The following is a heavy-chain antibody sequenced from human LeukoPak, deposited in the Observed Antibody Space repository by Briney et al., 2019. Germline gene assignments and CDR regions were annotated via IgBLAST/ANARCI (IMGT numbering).Heavy chain of an antibody. Sequence: SETLSLTCTVSGGSISSGSYYWSWIRQPAGKGLEWIGRIYTSGSTNYNPSLKSRVTISVDTSKNQFSLKLCSVTAADTAVYYCAREYYYGSGSYTQPAWFDPWGQGTLVTVSS. CDR3: AREYYYGSGSYTQPAWFDP. J-gene: IGHJ5*02. CDR2: IYTSGST. D-gene: IGHD3-10*01. CDR1: GGSISSGSYY. V-gene: IGHV4-61*02.